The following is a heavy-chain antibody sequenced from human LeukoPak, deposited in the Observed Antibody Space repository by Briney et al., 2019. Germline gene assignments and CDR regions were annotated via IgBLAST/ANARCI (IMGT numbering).Heavy chain of an antibody. CDR2: VHHSGST. V-gene: IGHV4-39*02. CDR1: GASIRSSTYY. J-gene: IGHJ5*02. Sequence: SETLSLTCIVSGASIRSSTYYWGWIRQSPGKGLEWIASVHHSGSTYDNPSLKSRVTISVDTSKNHFSLKLTSVSAADTAVYYRARRSTVAGRGRFDPWGQGTLVTVSS. CDR3: ARRSTVAGRGRFDP. D-gene: IGHD6-19*01.